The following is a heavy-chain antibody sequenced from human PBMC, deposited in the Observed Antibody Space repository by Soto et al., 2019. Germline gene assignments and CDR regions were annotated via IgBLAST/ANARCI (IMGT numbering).Heavy chain of an antibody. CDR2: INPNSGGT. J-gene: IGHJ6*02. V-gene: IGHV1-2*04. D-gene: IGHD3-10*01. CDR3: AREDYGSGSRYYGMDV. CDR1: GYTFTGYY. Sequence: ASVKVSCKASGYTFTGYYMHWVRQAPGQGLEWMGWINPNSGGTNYAQKFQGWVTMTRDTSISTACMELSRLRSDDTAVYYCAREDYGSGSRYYGMDVWGQGTTVTVSS.